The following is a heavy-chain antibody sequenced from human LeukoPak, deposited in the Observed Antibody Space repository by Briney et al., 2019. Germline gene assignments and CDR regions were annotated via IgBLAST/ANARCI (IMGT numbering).Heavy chain of an antibody. CDR2: IKTDGSQI. J-gene: IGHJ4*02. D-gene: IGHD6-19*01. CDR1: GFTFSSYW. V-gene: IGHV3-7*01. Sequence: PGGSLRLSCVASGFTFSSYWMTWVRQAPGKGLEWVANIKTDGSQIYYVDSVKGRFTISRDNAKNSLYLQMNSLRAEDTAVYYCAKGNSIAVSAFFDYWGQGTLVTVSS. CDR3: AKGNSIAVSAFFDY.